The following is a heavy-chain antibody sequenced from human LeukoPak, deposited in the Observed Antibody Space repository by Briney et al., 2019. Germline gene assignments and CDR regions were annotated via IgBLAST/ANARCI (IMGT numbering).Heavy chain of an antibody. CDR1: GFTFSDYY. V-gene: IGHV3-11*04. CDR2: IISIGSTI. J-gene: IGHJ4*02. D-gene: IGHD3-22*01. Sequence: GGSLRLSCAASGFTFSDYYMSWIRQAPGKGLEWVSYIISIGSTIDYADSVKVRFTISRDNDKNSLYLQMNSLRAEDTAVYYCAREDDSSGYYTGNYFDYWGQGTLVTVSS. CDR3: AREDDSSGYYTGNYFDY.